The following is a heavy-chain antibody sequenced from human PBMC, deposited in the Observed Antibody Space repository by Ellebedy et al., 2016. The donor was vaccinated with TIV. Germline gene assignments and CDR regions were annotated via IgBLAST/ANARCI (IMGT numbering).Heavy chain of an antibody. J-gene: IGHJ4*02. D-gene: IGHD3-10*01. CDR3: ARGGSSGCSDY. Sequence: GGSLRLXCVASGFTFRSNGIYWVRQAPGKGLEWVAVISSDGSNKYYADSVKGRFTISRDNSKNTLYLQMNSLRTDDMAVYYCARGGSSGCSDYWGQGTLVTVSS. V-gene: IGHV3-30*03. CDR2: ISSDGSNK. CDR1: GFTFRSNG.